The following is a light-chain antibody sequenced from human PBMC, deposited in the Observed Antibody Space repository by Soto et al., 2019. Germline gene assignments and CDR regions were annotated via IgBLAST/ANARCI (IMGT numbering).Light chain of an antibody. CDR1: QSVSSSY. CDR3: QHLRT. CDR2: GAS. J-gene: IGKJ2*01. V-gene: IGKV3-20*01. Sequence: EIVLTQSPGTLSLSPGERATLSCRASQSVSSSYLAWYQQKPGQAPRLLIYGASSRATGIPDRFSGSGSGTDFTLTISRLVPEDFAVYYCQHLRTFGQGTKLEIK.